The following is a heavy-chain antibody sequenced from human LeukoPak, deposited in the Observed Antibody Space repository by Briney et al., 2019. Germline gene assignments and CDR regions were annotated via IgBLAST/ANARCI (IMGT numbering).Heavy chain of an antibody. CDR1: GGSISSHY. V-gene: IGHV4-59*08. J-gene: IGHJ3*01. CDR2: IYNSGST. Sequence: SETLSLTCTVSGGSISSHYWSWLRQPPGKGLEWIGYIYNSGSTNYNPSLKSRVTISLDTSKNQFSLHLTSVTAADTAVYFCARDDYGVFDAFDVWGQGTVVTVSS. CDR3: ARDDYGVFDAFDV. D-gene: IGHD3-16*01.